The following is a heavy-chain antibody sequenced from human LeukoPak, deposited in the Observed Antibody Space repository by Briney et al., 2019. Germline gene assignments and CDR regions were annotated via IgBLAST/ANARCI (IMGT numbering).Heavy chain of an antibody. Sequence: GASLRLSCAASGFIFSSYAMSWVRQAPGKGLEWVSAISGSGGSTYYADSVKGRFTISRDNSKNTLYLQMNSLRAEDTAVYYCAKGKDYDFWSGPLMDVWGQGTMVTVSS. CDR1: GFIFSSYA. D-gene: IGHD3-3*01. J-gene: IGHJ6*02. CDR2: ISGSGGST. V-gene: IGHV3-23*01. CDR3: AKGKDYDFWSGPLMDV.